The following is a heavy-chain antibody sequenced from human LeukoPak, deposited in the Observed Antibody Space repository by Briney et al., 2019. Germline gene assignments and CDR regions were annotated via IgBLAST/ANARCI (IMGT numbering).Heavy chain of an antibody. CDR1: GDSISLSFYY. D-gene: IGHD6-19*01. V-gene: IGHV4-39*07. CDR2: VYYSGTT. Sequence: TSETLSLTCSVSGDSISLSFYYWGWIRQPPGKALEWIGSVYYSGTTSYNPSLKSRVTISVDMSKNHFSLRLRSVTAADTAMYYCARGTLYRGWSYYLDFWGQGSQVTVSS. CDR3: ARGTLYRGWSYYLDF. J-gene: IGHJ4*02.